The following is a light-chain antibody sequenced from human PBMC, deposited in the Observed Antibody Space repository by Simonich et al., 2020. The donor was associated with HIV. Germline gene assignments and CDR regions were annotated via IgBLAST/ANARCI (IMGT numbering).Light chain of an antibody. Sequence: EIVLTQSPATLSLSPGERATLSCRASQSVSSYLAWYQQKPGQAPRLLIYDASNRATGIPARFSGSGSGTHFTLTISRLEPEDFAVYYCQQYGRSPNTFGQGTKVEIK. CDR3: QQYGRSPNT. V-gene: IGKV3-11*01. CDR1: QSVSSY. J-gene: IGKJ1*01. CDR2: DAS.